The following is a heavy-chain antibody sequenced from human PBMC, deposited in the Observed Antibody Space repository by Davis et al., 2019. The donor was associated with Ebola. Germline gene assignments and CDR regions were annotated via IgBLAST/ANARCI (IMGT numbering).Heavy chain of an antibody. D-gene: IGHD1-26*01. CDR3: VRGWGRTGMGV. Sequence: HSQTLSLTCAISGDSVSRSGAAWIWIRQSPSRGLEWLGRTYYSSKWFNDYAVSVKSRITINPDTSKNQFSLQLSSVTPEDTAVYYCVRGWGRTGMGVWGQGTTVIVSS. J-gene: IGHJ6*02. CDR2: TYYSSKWFN. V-gene: IGHV6-1*01. CDR1: GDSVSRSGAA.